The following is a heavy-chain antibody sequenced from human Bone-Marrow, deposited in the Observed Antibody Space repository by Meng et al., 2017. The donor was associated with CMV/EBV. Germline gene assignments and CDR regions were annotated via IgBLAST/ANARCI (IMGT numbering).Heavy chain of an antibody. CDR2: IYYSGST. V-gene: IGHV4-61*01. Sequence: SETLSLTCTVSGGSVSSGSYYWSWIRQPPGKGLEWIGYIYYSGSTNYNPSLKSRVTISVDTAKNQFSRSLSSVTAADTAVSYCARSPVTTPTYDYRCQGTLVTVSS. CDR1: GGSVSSGSYY. J-gene: IGHJ4*02. D-gene: IGHD4-17*01. CDR3: ARSPVTTPTYDY.